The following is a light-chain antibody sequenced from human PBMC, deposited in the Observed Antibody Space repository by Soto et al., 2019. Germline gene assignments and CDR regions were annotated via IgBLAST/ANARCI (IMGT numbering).Light chain of an antibody. J-gene: IGKJ2*01. Sequence: EIVLTQSPGTLSLSPGERATLSCRASQSVSSSYLAWYQQKPGQAPRLLIYGASSRATGIPDRFSGSGSGTVFTSTISRLEPEDVAVYYCQQYGSSLMYTFGQGTKLEIK. V-gene: IGKV3-20*01. CDR2: GAS. CDR1: QSVSSSY. CDR3: QQYGSSLMYT.